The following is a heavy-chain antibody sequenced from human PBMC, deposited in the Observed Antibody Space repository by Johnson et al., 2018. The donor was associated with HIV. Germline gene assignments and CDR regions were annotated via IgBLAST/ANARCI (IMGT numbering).Heavy chain of an antibody. V-gene: IGHV3-66*02. J-gene: IGHJ3*02. CDR1: GFTVTRDY. D-gene: IGHD1-26*01. Sequence: EVQLVESGGGLVQPGGSLRLSCAASGFTVTRDYMSWVRQAPGKGLEWVSIIYSGGSTYYADSVKGRFTISRDNSKNTLHLQMSSLRPEDTAVYYCARVRVGAFDIWGQGTMVTVSS. CDR2: IYSGGST. CDR3: ARVRVGAFDI.